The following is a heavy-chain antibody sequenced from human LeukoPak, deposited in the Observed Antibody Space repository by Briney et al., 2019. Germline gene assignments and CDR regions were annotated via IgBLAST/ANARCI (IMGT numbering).Heavy chain of an antibody. CDR1: GGSFSGYY. V-gene: IGHV4-34*01. J-gene: IGHJ5*02. D-gene: IGHD2-2*01. Sequence: SETLSLACAVYGGSFSGYYWSWIRQPPGKGLEWIGEINHSGSTNYNPSLKSRVTISVDTSKNQFSLKLSSVTAADTAVYCCARGRLYRGGSTRHQNWFDPWGQGTLVTVSS. CDR3: ARGRLYRGGSTRHQNWFDP. CDR2: INHSGST.